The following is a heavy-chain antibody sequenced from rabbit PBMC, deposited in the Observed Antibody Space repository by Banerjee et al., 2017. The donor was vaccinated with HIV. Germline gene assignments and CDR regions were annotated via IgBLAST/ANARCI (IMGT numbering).Heavy chain of an antibody. CDR3: ARSDYYGYAGYVNL. V-gene: IGHV1S40*01. CDR1: GFSFSSGYD. J-gene: IGHJ4*01. CDR2: IRPHGSGT. D-gene: IGHD6-1*01. Sequence: QSLEESGGDLVKPGASLTLTCTASGFSFSSGYDICWVRQAPGKGLEWIGCIRPHGSGTWYASWVNGRFTISKTSSTTVTLQMTSLTAADTATYFCARSDYYGYAGYVNLWGPGPSSPS.